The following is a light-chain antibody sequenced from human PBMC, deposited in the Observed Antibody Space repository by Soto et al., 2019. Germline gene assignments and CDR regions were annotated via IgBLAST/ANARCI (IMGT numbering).Light chain of an antibody. CDR3: LLSSNGPYV. Sequence: QSVVTQEPSLTVSPGGTVTLTCGSSTGAVTNGHYPYWFQQKPGQAPRTLIYDTTNRRSWTPARFSGSLLGGKAAMTPSCAQPEDEGEYYSLLSSNGPYVFGNGTTVNV. J-gene: IGLJ1*01. CDR1: TGAVTNGHY. V-gene: IGLV7-46*01. CDR2: DTT.